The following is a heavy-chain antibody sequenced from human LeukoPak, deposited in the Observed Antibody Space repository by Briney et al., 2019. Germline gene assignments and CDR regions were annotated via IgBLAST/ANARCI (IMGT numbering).Heavy chain of an antibody. Sequence: GGSLRLSCAASGFTFSDYYMSWIRQAPRKGLEWVSFISSTSSYIKDADSVKGRFTISRDNAKKSLYLQMNSLRAEDTAVYYCARDSSGWSVDYWGQGTLVTVSS. CDR3: ARDSSGWSVDY. D-gene: IGHD6-19*01. J-gene: IGHJ4*02. CDR1: GFTFSDYY. V-gene: IGHV3-11*05. CDR2: ISSTSSYI.